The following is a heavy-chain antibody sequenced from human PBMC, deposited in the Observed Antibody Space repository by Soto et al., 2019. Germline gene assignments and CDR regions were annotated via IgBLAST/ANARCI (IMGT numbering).Heavy chain of an antibody. V-gene: IGHV3-7*01. CDR3: GRDSGYGSGTSVTHYLDY. CDR2: IKWDASEK. J-gene: IGHJ4*01. D-gene: IGHD3-10*01. Sequence: EVQLEESGGGLVQPGGSLRLSCAASGFTFGSYWMSWVRQAPGKGLGWLATIKWDASEKKYVDSVKGRFTMSRDNAKNSLYLQMDSLRAEDTAVYYCGRDSGYGSGTSVTHYLDYWGHGTLVTVSS. CDR1: GFTFGSYW.